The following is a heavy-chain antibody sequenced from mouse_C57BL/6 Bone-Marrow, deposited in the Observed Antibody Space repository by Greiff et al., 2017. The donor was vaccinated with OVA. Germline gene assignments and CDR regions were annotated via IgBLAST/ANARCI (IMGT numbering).Heavy chain of an antibody. CDR3: ARKGSTMTTTGDWYFDV. V-gene: IGHV1-18*01. J-gene: IGHJ1*03. Sequence: VQLQQSGPELVKPGASVKIPCKASGYTFTDYNMDWVKQSHGKSLEWIGDINPNNGGTIYNQKFKGKATLTVDKSSSTAYMELRSLTSEDTAVYYCARKGSTMTTTGDWYFDVWGTGTTVTVSS. CDR2: INPNNGGT. CDR1: GYTFTDYN. D-gene: IGHD2-4*01.